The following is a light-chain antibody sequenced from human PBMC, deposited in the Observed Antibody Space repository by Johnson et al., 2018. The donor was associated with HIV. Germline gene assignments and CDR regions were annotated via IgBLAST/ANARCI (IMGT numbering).Light chain of an antibody. J-gene: IGLJ1*01. CDR1: SSNIGKNY. CDR2: DND. CDR3: ATWDSRLSAYV. Sequence: QSVLTQPPSVSAAPGQKVTISCSGSSSNIGKNYVSWYRHLPGTAPKLLIYDNDKRPSGIPDRFSASKSGSSATLGITGLPPGAEADYYCATWDSRLSAYVFGPGTKVTIL. V-gene: IGLV1-51*01.